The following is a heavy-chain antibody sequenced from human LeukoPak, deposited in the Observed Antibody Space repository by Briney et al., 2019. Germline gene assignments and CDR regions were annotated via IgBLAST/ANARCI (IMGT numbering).Heavy chain of an antibody. J-gene: IGHJ6*02. D-gene: IGHD6-6*01. V-gene: IGHV5-10-1*01. CDR2: IDPSDSQT. Sequence: GESLRISCKGSGYTFTTYWISWVRQMPGKGLEWMGRIDPSDSQTNYSPSFQGHVTISVDKSINTAYLQWSSLKASDTAMYYCARVYTASSSSGGYYYYGMDVWGQGTTVTVSS. CDR3: ARVYTASSSSGGYYYYGMDV. CDR1: GYTFTTYW.